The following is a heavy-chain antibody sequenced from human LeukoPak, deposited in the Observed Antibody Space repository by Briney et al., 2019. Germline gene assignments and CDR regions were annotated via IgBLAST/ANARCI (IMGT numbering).Heavy chain of an antibody. D-gene: IGHD6-19*01. CDR1: GLTFTNSG. Sequence: PGGSLRLSCTVSGLTFTNSGMSWVRQAPGKGLEWVGRRKSKYDGGTADYAAPVKGRFIISGDDSEATISLQMDSLRSEATGVYYCVLVIRGWSGGWFDPWGQGTLVPVSS. J-gene: IGHJ5*02. CDR2: RKSKYDGGTA. V-gene: IGHV3-15*01. CDR3: VLVIRGWSGGWFDP.